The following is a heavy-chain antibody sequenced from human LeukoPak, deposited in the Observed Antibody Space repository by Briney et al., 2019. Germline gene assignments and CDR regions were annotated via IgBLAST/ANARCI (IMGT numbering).Heavy chain of an antibody. Sequence: GGSLRLSCAASGFTFSNYAMSWVRQAPGKGLEWVSSISDSGGSTFYADSVKGRFTISRDNSKNTLYLQMNSLWAEDTAVYYCARGGSYLSAFDIWGQGTMVTVSS. CDR2: ISDSGGST. J-gene: IGHJ3*02. D-gene: IGHD1-26*01. CDR1: GFTFSNYA. CDR3: ARGGSYLSAFDI. V-gene: IGHV3-23*01.